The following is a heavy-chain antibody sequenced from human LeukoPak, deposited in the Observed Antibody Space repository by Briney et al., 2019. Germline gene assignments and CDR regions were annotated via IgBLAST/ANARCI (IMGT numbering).Heavy chain of an antibody. J-gene: IGHJ5*02. CDR1: GGSISSYY. D-gene: IGHD3-3*01. V-gene: IGHV4-59*08. CDR2: ISYSGST. Sequence: SETLSLTCTVSGGSISSYYWSWIRQPPGKGLEWIGYISYSGSTNYNPSLTSRISLSVDTSKNQFSLKLSSVTAADTAVYYCARRVISEISIDKGNWLDPWGQGTLVTVSS. CDR3: ARRVISEISIDKGNWLDP.